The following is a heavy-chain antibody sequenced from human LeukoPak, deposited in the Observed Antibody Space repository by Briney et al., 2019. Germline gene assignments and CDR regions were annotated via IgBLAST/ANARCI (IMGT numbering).Heavy chain of an antibody. J-gene: IGHJ4*02. D-gene: IGHD4-17*01. CDR3: AKDDDYGESDYFDY. CDR1: GFTFSSYA. CDR2: ISGSGGST. V-gene: IGHV3-23*01. Sequence: PGGSLRLSCAASGFTFSSYAMSWVRQAPGKGLEWVSAISGSGGSTYYADSVKGRFTISRDNSKNTLYPQMNSLRVEDTAVYYCAKDDDYGESDYFDYWGQGTLVTVSS.